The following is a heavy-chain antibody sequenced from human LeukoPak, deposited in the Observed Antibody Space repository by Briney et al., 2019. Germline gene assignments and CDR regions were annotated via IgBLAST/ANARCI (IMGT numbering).Heavy chain of an antibody. CDR3: ARSPSELWLYYFDY. CDR1: GDTVTSGSYY. J-gene: IGHJ4*02. CDR2: IYYSGST. Sequence: SQTLSLTCTVSGDTVTSGSYYWSWIRQPPGKGLEWIGYIYYSGSTNYNPSLKSRVTISVDTSKNQFSLKLSSVTAADTAVYYCARSPSELWLYYFDYWGQGTLVTVSS. D-gene: IGHD5-18*01. V-gene: IGHV4-61*01.